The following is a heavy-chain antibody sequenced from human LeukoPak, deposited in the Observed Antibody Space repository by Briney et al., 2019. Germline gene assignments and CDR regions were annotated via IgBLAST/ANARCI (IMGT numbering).Heavy chain of an antibody. CDR1: GYTFTGYY. Sequence: VASVKVSCKASGYTFTGYYMHRVRQAPGQGIEWMEWINPNSGGTNYAQKFQGRVTMTRDTSISTAYMELSRLRSDDTAVYYCARDSYFDWLGSPVYYFDYWGQGTLVTVSS. D-gene: IGHD3-9*01. CDR3: ARDSYFDWLGSPVYYFDY. V-gene: IGHV1-2*02. CDR2: INPNSGGT. J-gene: IGHJ4*02.